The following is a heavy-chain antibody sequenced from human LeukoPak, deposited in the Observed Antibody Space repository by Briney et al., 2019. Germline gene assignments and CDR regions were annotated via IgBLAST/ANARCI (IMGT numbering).Heavy chain of an antibody. D-gene: IGHD3-22*01. CDR1: GGTFSSYA. V-gene: IGHV1-69*04. Sequence: SVKVSCKASGGTFSSYAISWVRQAPGQGLEWMGRIIPILGIANYAQKFQGRVTITVDKSTSTAYMELSSLRSEDTAVYYCARDAGYYPYYYYGMDVWGQGTTVTVSS. CDR2: IIPILGIA. CDR3: ARDAGYYPYYYYGMDV. J-gene: IGHJ6*02.